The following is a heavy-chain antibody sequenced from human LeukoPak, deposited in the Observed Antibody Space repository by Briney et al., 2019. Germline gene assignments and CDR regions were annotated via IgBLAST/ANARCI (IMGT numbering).Heavy chain of an antibody. CDR3: ASGYCSSTSCFVFDY. CDR2: ISAYNGNT. V-gene: IGHV1-18*01. D-gene: IGHD2-2*01. J-gene: IGHJ4*02. CDR1: GYTFTSYG. Sequence: ASVKVSCKASGYTFTSYGISWVRQAPGQGLEWMGWISAYNGNTNYAQKLQGRVTMTTDTSTSTAYMELRSLRSDDTAVYYCASGYCSSTSCFVFDYWGQGTLVTVS.